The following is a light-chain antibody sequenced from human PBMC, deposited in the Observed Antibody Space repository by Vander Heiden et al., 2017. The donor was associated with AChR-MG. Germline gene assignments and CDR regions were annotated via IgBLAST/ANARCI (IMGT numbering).Light chain of an antibody. CDR2: YKSDSDK. J-gene: IGLJ3*02. CDR3: MIWHSSAWV. Sequence: QAVLTQPSSLSASPGASASLTCTLRSGINVGTYRIYWYQQKPGSPPQYPLKYKSDSDKQQGSGGPSHFSGSKDASANAGILLISGRQAEDEADYYCMIWHSSAWVFGGGTKLTVL. V-gene: IGLV5-45*02. CDR1: SGINVGTYR.